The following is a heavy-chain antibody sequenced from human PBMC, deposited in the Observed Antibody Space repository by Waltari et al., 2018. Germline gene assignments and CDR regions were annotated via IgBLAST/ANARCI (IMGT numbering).Heavy chain of an antibody. Sequence: EVQLLESGGVLVHPGGSLRLSCAASGFTFDTHAMTWVRQAPGKGREWVAYITGRGSTVHYADSVKGRFIISRDNSNKTLYLQINSLRAEDTALYYCARSGNSAWYFGVFLDYWGQGSRVTVSS. J-gene: IGHJ4*02. CDR2: ITGRGSTV. CDR3: ARSGNSAWYFGVFLDY. V-gene: IGHV3-23*01. D-gene: IGHD6-19*01. CDR1: GFTFDTHA.